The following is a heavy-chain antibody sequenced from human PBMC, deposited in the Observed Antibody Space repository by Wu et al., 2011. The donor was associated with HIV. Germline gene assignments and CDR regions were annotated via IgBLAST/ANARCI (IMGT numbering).Heavy chain of an antibody. CDR1: GGTFSSYA. CDR3: ARGLYGPTSRGYGMDV. Sequence: QVQLVQSGAEVKKPGSSVKVSCKASGGTFSSYAISWVRQAPGQGLEWMGGIIPIFDTANYAQKFQGRVTITTDESTSTAYMELSSLRSEDTAVYYCARGLYGPTSRGYGMDVWGQGTTFTASS. J-gene: IGHJ6*02. D-gene: IGHD2/OR15-2a*01. CDR2: IIPIFDTA. V-gene: IGHV1-69*05.